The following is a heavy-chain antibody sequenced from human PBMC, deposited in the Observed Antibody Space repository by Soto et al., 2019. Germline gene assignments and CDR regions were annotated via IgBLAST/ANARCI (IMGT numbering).Heavy chain of an antibody. D-gene: IGHD1-26*01. V-gene: IGHV4-39*01. Sequence: QLQLQESGPGLVKPSETLSLTCTVSGGSISSSSYYWGWIRQPPGKGLEWIGSIYYSGSTYYNPSLQSRVTISVDTSKNQFSLKLSSVTAADTAVYYCARVGFDAFDIWGQGTMVTVSS. CDR2: IYYSGST. J-gene: IGHJ3*02. CDR1: GGSISSSSYY. CDR3: ARVGFDAFDI.